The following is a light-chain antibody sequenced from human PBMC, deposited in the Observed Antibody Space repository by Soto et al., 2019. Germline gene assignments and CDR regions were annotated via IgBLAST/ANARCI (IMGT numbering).Light chain of an antibody. CDR1: HSVTNNY. V-gene: IGKV3-20*01. Sequence: ENVLTQSPGTLSLSPGERATLSCRASHSVTNNYIAWYQQKPGQAPRLLIFGASDRATGIPGRFSGGGSGTYFTLTISRVEPEYFAVYYCQQYGGSPRTFGQGTKLEIK. J-gene: IGKJ2*02. CDR2: GAS. CDR3: QQYGGSPRT.